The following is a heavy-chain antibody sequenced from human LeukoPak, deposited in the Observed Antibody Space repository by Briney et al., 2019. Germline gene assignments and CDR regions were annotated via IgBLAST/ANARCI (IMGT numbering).Heavy chain of an antibody. CDR1: GFTFSSYA. V-gene: IGHV3-23*01. D-gene: IGHD3-3*01. CDR3: ARERITIFGVVIIGGDAFDI. CDR2: ISGSGSST. Sequence: GGSLRLSCAASGFTFSSYAMSWVRQAPGKGLEWVSAISGSGSSTYYADSVKGRFTISRDNSKNTLYLQMNSLRAEDTAVYYRARERITIFGVVIIGGDAFDIWGQGTMVTVSS. J-gene: IGHJ3*02.